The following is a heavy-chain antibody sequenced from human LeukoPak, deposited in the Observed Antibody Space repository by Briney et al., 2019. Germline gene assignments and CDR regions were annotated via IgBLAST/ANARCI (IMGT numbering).Heavy chain of an antibody. V-gene: IGHV3-53*01. J-gene: IGHJ4*02. Sequence: GGSLRLSCAASGFTFSTFAMIWVRQPPGKGLEWVSVIYSGGSTYYADSVKGRFTISRDNSKNTLYLQMNSLRAEDTAVYYCARGGVATFSYWGQGTLVTVSS. CDR1: GFTFSTFA. CDR3: ARGGVATFSY. CDR2: IYSGGST. D-gene: IGHD5-12*01.